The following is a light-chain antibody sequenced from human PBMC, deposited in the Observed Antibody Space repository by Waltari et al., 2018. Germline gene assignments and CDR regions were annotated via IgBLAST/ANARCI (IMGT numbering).Light chain of an antibody. CDR1: SSNIGSTY. J-gene: IGLJ2*01. Sequence: QSLLTPPPSASGTPGQRAPTSFSAASSNIGSTYVYWYEQLPGTAPRLLIYRNNQRPSGVPDRFSGSKSGTSASLAISGLRSEDEADYYCAAWDDSLSGVVFGGGTKVTVL. CDR2: RNN. V-gene: IGLV1-47*01. CDR3: AAWDDSLSGVV.